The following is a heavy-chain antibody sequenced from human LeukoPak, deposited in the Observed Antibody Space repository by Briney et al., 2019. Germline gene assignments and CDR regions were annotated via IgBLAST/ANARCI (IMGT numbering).Heavy chain of an antibody. Sequence: SQTLSLTCTVSGGSISSGGYYWSWIRQHPGKGLEWIGYIYYSGSTYYNPSLKSRVTILVDTSKNQFSLKLSSVTAADTAVYYCARSINWDWFDPWGQGTLVTVSS. D-gene: IGHD7-27*01. V-gene: IGHV4-31*03. CDR1: GGSISSGGYY. CDR2: IYYSGST. CDR3: ARSINWDWFDP. J-gene: IGHJ5*02.